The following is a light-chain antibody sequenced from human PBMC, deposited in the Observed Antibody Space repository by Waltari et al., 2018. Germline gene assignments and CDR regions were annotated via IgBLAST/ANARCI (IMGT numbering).Light chain of an antibody. CDR1: SSDVGKYNL. CDR3: FSYAGRATGV. J-gene: IGLJ2*01. V-gene: IGLV2-23*01. Sequence: QSALTQPASVSGSPRQSITISCTGTSSDVGKYNLVSWYQQHPGQAPKLMIYEGSQRPSGVSDRFSGSKSGNTASLTISGLQAEDEADYYCFSYAGRATGVFGGGTKLTVL. CDR2: EGS.